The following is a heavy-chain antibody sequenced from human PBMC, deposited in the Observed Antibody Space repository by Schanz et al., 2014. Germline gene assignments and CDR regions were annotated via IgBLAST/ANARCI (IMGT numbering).Heavy chain of an antibody. J-gene: IGHJ4*02. CDR1: GFTFSSSW. CDR2: TSHEGSFT. D-gene: IGHD2-15*01. Sequence: EVHLVESGGGFVQPGGSLRLSCAASGFTFSSSWMHWVRQAPGKGLVWVSRTSHEGSFTTFADSVKGRFTISRDNAKNTLYLQMSRLRVEDTAVYYCARDKGGLIPFDYWGQGTLVAVSS. CDR3: ARDKGGLIPFDY. V-gene: IGHV3-74*01.